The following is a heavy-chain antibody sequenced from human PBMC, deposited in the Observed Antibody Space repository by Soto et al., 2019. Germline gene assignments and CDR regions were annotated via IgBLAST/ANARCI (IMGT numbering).Heavy chain of an antibody. V-gene: IGHV4-30-4*01. CDR1: GGSISSGDYY. CDR3: ARDRKPFGYYYGMDV. D-gene: IGHD3-10*01. CDR2: IYYSGST. Sequence: SETMSLTCTVSGGSISSGDYYWSWIRQPPGKGLEWIGYIYYSGSTYYNPSLKSRVTISVDTSKNQFSLKLGSVTAADTAVYYCARDRKPFGYYYGMDVWGQGTTVTVSS. J-gene: IGHJ6*02.